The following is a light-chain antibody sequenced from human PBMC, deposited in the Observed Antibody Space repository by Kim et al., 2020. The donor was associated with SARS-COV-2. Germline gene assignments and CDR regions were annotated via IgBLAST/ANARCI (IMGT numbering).Light chain of an antibody. CDR3: QVWDTGSDHPI. CDR2: YDT. J-gene: IGLJ2*01. Sequence: PGKKHRITWGGNSIGLQSVHWYQQKPGQAPVLVIYYDTDRPSGIPERFSGSNAGNTATLTISRVEAGDEADYYCQVWDTGSDHPIFGGGTQLTVL. CDR1: SIGLQS. V-gene: IGLV3-21*04.